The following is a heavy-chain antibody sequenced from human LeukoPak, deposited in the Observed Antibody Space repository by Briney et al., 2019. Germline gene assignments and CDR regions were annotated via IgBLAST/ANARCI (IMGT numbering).Heavy chain of an antibody. Sequence: GGSLRLSCAASGFTFSSYAMSWVRQAPGKGLEWVSAISGSGGSTYYADSVKGRFTISRDNSKNTLYLQMNSLRAEGAAVYYCAKAPVTTCRGAFCYPFDYWGLGTLVTVSS. V-gene: IGHV3-23*01. D-gene: IGHD2-15*01. CDR2: ISGSGGST. J-gene: IGHJ4*02. CDR3: AKAPVTTCRGAFCYPFDY. CDR1: GFTFSSYA.